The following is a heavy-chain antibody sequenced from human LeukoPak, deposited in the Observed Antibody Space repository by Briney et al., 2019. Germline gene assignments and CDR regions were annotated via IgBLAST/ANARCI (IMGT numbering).Heavy chain of an antibody. V-gene: IGHV4-39*01. Sequence: SETLSLTCTVSAGSISSSSYYWGWIRQPPGKGLEWIGSIYYSGSTYYNPSLKSRVTISVDTSKNQFSLKLSSVTAADTAVYYCARLHRVVVTADYWGQGTLVTVSS. CDR1: AGSISSSSYY. J-gene: IGHJ4*02. CDR3: ARLHRVVVTADY. D-gene: IGHD2-21*02. CDR2: IYYSGST.